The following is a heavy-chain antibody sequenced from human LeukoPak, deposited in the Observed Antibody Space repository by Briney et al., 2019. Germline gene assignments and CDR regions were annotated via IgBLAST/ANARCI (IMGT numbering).Heavy chain of an antibody. CDR1: GFTFDDYA. V-gene: IGHV3-9*01. CDR3: AKPAAGGGAFDI. CDR2: ISWNSGSI. J-gene: IGHJ3*02. Sequence: GGSLRLSCAASGFTFDDYAMHWVRQAPGKGLEWVSGISWNSGSIGYADSVKGRFTISRDNAKNSLYLQTNSLRAEGTALYYCAKPAAGGGAFDIWGQGTMVTVSS.